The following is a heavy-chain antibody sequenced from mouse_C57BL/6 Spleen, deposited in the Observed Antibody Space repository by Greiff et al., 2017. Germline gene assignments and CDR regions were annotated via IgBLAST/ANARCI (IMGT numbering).Heavy chain of an antibody. CDR3: ARRIYYDFYYAMDY. Sequence: EVQLVESGGGLVQPGGSLKLSCAASGFTFSDYYMYWVRQTPEKRLEWVAYISNGGGSTYYPDTVKGRVTISRDKAKNTLYLQMSRLKSEDTAMYYCARRIYYDFYYAMDYWGQGTSVTVSS. D-gene: IGHD2-4*01. V-gene: IGHV5-12*01. CDR1: GFTFSDYY. J-gene: IGHJ4*01. CDR2: ISNGGGST.